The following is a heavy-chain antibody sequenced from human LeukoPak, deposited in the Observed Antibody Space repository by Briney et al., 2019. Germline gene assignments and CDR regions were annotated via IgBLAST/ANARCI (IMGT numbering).Heavy chain of an antibody. CDR3: AISSITMVRGVTRAFFDY. D-gene: IGHD3-10*01. V-gene: IGHV4-34*01. CDR2: INHSGST. Sequence: SETLSLTCAVYGGSFSGYYWSWIRQPPGEGLEWIGEINHSGSTNYNPSLKSRVTISVDTSKNQFSLKLSSVTAADTAVYYCAISSITMVRGVTRAFFDYWGQGTLVTVSS. CDR1: GGSFSGYY. J-gene: IGHJ4*02.